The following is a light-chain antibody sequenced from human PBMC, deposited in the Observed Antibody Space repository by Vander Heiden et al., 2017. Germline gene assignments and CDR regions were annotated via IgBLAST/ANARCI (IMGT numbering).Light chain of an antibody. J-gene: IGLJ2*01. V-gene: IGLV2-14*03. CDR2: DVN. Sequence: QSALPQPASVSGSPGQSIIISCTGITPDVGNFNLVSWYQQHPRKSPKLRIYDVNRRPSGVSNRFSGSKSGTTASLTISGLQADDEADYYCSSYTSISALFGGGTKLTVL. CDR3: SSYTSISAL. CDR1: TPDVGNFNL.